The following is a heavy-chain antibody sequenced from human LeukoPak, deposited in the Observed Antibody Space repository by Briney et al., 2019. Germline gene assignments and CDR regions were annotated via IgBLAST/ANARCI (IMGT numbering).Heavy chain of an antibody. CDR3: AKGGHYSHFDY. V-gene: IGHV3-23*01. Sequence: GGSLRLSCAASGFTFYTSAMTWVRQAPGKGLEWVSTISGFGGSTFYADSVKGRFTISRDNARNTLYLQMNSLRAEDTAVYFCAKGGHYSHFDYWRQGTLVTVSS. J-gene: IGHJ4*02. CDR1: GFTFYTSA. D-gene: IGHD2-15*01. CDR2: ISGFGGST.